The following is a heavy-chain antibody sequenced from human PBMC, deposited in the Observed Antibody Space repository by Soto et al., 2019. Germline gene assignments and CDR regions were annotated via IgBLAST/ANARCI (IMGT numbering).Heavy chain of an antibody. D-gene: IGHD3-3*01. V-gene: IGHV4-39*01. CDR3: ATYYDPTPYFDY. J-gene: IGHJ4*02. Sequence: PSETLSLTCTVSGGSISISSFYWGWIRQPPGKGLEWIGSVYYSGNTYYNPSLKSRVTTSVDTSKNQFSLKLYSVTAADTAVYYCATYYDPTPYFDYWGQGSLVTVSS. CDR1: GGSISISSFY. CDR2: VYYSGNT.